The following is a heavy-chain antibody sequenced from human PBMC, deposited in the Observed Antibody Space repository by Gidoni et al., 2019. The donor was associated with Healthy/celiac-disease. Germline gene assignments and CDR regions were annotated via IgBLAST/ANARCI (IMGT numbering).Heavy chain of an antibody. CDR3: AREAH. CDR2: ISGSGGST. Sequence: EVQLVESGGGLVQPGGSLRLSCAASGFTFIRYAMGWVRQAPGKGVEGVSAISGSGGSTYYADSVKGRFTISRDNSKNTLFLQMNSLRAEDTAVYHCAREAHWGQGTLVTVSS. V-gene: IGHV3-23*04. J-gene: IGHJ4*02. CDR1: GFTFIRYA.